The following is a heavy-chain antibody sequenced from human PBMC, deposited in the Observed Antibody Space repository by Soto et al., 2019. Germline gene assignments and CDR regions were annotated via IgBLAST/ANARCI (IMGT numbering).Heavy chain of an antibody. V-gene: IGHV1-69*05. D-gene: IGHD3-22*01. CDR1: GGTFRSYA. CDR2: IIPIFGTA. CDR3: ARDRGPSSCYYTYWFEP. J-gene: IGHJ5*02. Sequence: QVQLVQSGAEVKKPGSSVKVSCKASGGTFRSYAISWVRQAPGQGLEWMGEIIPIFGTANYAQKFQGRVTITSDESTSTAYMELSSLRSEDTAVYYCARDRGPSSCYYTYWFEPLGQGTLVTVSS.